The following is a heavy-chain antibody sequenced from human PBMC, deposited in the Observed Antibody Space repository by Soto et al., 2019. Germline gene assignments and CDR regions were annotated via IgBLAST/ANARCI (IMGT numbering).Heavy chain of an antibody. CDR3: ARGFYGSGSYQFDY. J-gene: IGHJ4*02. D-gene: IGHD3-10*01. Sequence: ASVKVSCKASGYTVTSYGISWVRQAPGQGLEWMGWISAYNGNTNYAQKLQGRVTMTTDTSTSTAYMELRSLRSDDTAVYYCARGFYGSGSYQFDYWGQGTLVTVSS. CDR2: ISAYNGNT. CDR1: GYTVTSYG. V-gene: IGHV1-18*01.